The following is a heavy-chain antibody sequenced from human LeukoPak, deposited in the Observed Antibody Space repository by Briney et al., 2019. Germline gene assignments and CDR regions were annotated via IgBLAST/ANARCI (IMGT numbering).Heavy chain of an antibody. V-gene: IGHV4-30-2*01. CDR1: GGSISSGGYS. CDR3: ARAPSYYYYMDV. J-gene: IGHJ6*03. CDR2: IYHSGST. Sequence: SQTLSLTCAVSGGSISSGGYSWSWIRQPPGKGLEWIGYIYHSGSTYYNPSLKSRVTISVDTSKNQFSLKLSSVTAADTAVYYCARAPSYYYYMDVWGKGTTVTVSS.